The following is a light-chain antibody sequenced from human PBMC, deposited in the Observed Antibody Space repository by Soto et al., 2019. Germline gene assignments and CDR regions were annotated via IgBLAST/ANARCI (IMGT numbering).Light chain of an antibody. CDR2: DVT. CDR3: SSYTSRNTVL. V-gene: IGLV2-14*01. CDR1: SSDIDGYDY. J-gene: IGLJ2*01. Sequence: QSALTQPASVSGSPGQSITMSCTGASSDIDGYDYVSWYQHHPGEAPKLLIYDVTNRPSGVSHRFSASKSGNTASLTISGLQAEDEADYYCSSYTSRNTVLFGGGTKLTVL.